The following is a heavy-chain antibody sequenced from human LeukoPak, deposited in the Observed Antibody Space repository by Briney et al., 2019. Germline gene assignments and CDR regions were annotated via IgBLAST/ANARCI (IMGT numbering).Heavy chain of an antibody. Sequence: SETLSLTCTVSGGSISSYYWSWIRQPPGKGLEWIGYIYYSGSTNYNPSLKSRVTISVDTSKNQLSLKLSSVTAADTAVYYCARDRVRPSCATDRCYTLAFWGQGTQITVSS. J-gene: IGHJ4*02. D-gene: IGHD2-15*01. CDR1: GGSISSYY. V-gene: IGHV4-59*01. CDR2: IYYSGST. CDR3: ARDRVRPSCATDRCYTLAF.